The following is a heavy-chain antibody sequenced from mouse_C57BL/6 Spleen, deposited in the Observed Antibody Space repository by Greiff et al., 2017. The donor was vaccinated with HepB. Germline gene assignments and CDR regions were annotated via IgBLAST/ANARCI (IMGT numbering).Heavy chain of an antibody. V-gene: IGHV5-17*01. D-gene: IGHD3-2*02. J-gene: IGHJ4*01. CDR3: ARGRLRLPRYAMDY. CDR2: ISSGSSTI. Sequence: EVKLMESGGGLVKPGGSLKLSCAASGFTFSDYGMHWVRQAPEKGLEWVAYISSGSSTIYYADTVKGRFTISRDNAKNTLSLQMTSLRSEDTAMYDYARGRLRLPRYAMDYWGQGTSVTVSS. CDR1: GFTFSDYG.